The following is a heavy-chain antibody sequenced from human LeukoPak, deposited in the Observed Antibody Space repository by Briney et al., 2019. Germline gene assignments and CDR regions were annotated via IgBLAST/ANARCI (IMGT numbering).Heavy chain of an antibody. J-gene: IGHJ4*02. V-gene: IGHV3-23*01. CDR1: GFTFSSYA. CDR3: AKYRYCSSTSCYSTYFDY. D-gene: IGHD2-2*01. Sequence: GGSLMLSCAASGFTFSSYATSWVRQAPGKGLEWVSAISGSGGSTYYADSVKGRFTISRDNSKNTLYLQMNSLRAEDTAVYYCAKYRYCSSTSCYSTYFDYWGQGTLVTVSS. CDR2: ISGSGGST.